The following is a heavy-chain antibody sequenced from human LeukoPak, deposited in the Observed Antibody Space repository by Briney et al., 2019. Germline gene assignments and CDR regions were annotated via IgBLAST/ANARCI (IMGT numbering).Heavy chain of an antibody. J-gene: IGHJ4*02. V-gene: IGHV4-30-4*07. D-gene: IGHD3-3*01. CDR1: GGSISSGGYS. Sequence: SETLSLTCAVSGGSISSGGYSWSWIRQPPGKGLEWIGYLSYSGSTYYNPSLKSRITISIDTSKNQFSLKLSSVTAADTAVYYCARWSGYYFYWGQGTLVTVSS. CDR3: ARWSGYYFY. CDR2: LSYSGST.